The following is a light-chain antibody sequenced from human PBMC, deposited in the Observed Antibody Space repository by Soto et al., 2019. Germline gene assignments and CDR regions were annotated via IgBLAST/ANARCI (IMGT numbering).Light chain of an antibody. V-gene: IGKV1-39*01. Sequence: DIQLTQYPSSLSASVGDTVTITCRASQTISTYLLWYHQKPGRAPNLLIYNASTLHSGVPSKFSGSGSGTDFTLTISGLQPEDFATYHCQQTYRDISFGGGTKVDIK. J-gene: IGKJ4*01. CDR2: NAS. CDR3: QQTYRDIS. CDR1: QTISTY.